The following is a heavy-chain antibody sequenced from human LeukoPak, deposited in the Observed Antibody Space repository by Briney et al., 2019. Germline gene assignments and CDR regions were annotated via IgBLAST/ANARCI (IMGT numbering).Heavy chain of an antibody. CDR3: ARVVVGATSYYYYMDV. Sequence: ASVKVSCKASGYTFTSYAMHWVRQAPGQGLEWMGWISAYNGNTNYAQKLQGRVTMTTDTSTSTAYMELRSLRSDDTAVYYCARVVVGATSYYYYMDVWGRGTTVTVSS. CDR1: GYTFTSYA. V-gene: IGHV1-18*01. CDR2: ISAYNGNT. J-gene: IGHJ6*03. D-gene: IGHD1-26*01.